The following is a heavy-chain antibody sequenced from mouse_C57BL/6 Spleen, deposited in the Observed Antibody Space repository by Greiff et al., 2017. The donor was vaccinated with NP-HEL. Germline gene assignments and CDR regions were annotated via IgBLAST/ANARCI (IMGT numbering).Heavy chain of an antibody. CDR2: IHPNSGST. V-gene: IGHV1-64*01. J-gene: IGHJ2*01. Sequence: VQLQQSGAELVKPGASVKLSCKASGYTFTSYWMHWVKQRPGQGLEWIGMIHPNSGSTNYNEKFKSKATLTVDKSSSTAYMQLSSLTSEDSAVYYCARPFDPYYFDYWGQGTTLTVSS. CDR3: ARPFDPYYFDY. CDR1: GYTFTSYW.